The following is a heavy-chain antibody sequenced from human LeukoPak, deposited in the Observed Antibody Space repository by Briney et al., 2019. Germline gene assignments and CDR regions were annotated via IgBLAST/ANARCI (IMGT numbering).Heavy chain of an antibody. CDR3: ASSSTGWDYYDSSGYYAFDY. D-gene: IGHD3-22*01. J-gene: IGHJ4*02. V-gene: IGHV4-59*08. CDR1: GGSISSYY. Sequence: SSETLSLTCTVSGGSISSYYWSWIRQPPGKGLEWIGYIYYSGSTNYNPSLKSRVTISVDTSKNQFSLKLSSVTAADTAVYYCASSSTGWDYYDSSGYYAFDYWGQGTLVTVSS. CDR2: IYYSGST.